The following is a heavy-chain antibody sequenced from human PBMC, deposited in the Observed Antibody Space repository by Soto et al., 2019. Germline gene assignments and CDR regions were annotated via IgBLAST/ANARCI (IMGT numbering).Heavy chain of an antibody. D-gene: IGHD6-13*01. J-gene: IGHJ6*02. Sequence: QVQLVQSGAEVKKPGSSVKVSCKASGGTFSSYAISWVRQAPGQGLEWMGGIIPIFGTANYAQKFQGRVTINADESTSTDYMELSSLRSEDTDVYYCAREGEVAAARQVYYYCMDVWGQGTTVTVSS. CDR3: AREGEVAAARQVYYYCMDV. CDR1: GGTFSSYA. V-gene: IGHV1-69*12. CDR2: IIPIFGTA.